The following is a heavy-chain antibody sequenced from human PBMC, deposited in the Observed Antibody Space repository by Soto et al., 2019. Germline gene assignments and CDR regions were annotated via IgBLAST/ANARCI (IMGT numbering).Heavy chain of an antibody. D-gene: IGHD4-17*01. CDR1: GGSISSYY. CDR2: IYYSGST. Sequence: QVQLQESGPGLVKTSETRSLTCTVSGGSISSYYWSWIRQPPGKGLEWIGYIYYSGSTNYNPSLKSRVTISVDTSNNQFSLRLSSVTAADTAVYYCARRYGGAFDIWGQGTMVTVSS. J-gene: IGHJ3*02. V-gene: IGHV4-59*08. CDR3: ARRYGGAFDI.